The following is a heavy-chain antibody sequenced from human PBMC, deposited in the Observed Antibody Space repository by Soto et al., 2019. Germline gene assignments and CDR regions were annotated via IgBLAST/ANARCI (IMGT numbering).Heavy chain of an antibody. V-gene: IGHV3-23*01. CDR1: GFTFSSYA. CDR2: ISGSGGST. Sequence: GGSLRLSCAASGFTFSSYAMSWVRQAPGKGLEWVSAISGSGGSTYYTDSVKGRFTISRDNSKNTLYLQMNSLRAEDTAVYYCATITMVRGVTPHYFDYWGQGTLVTGSS. CDR3: ATITMVRGVTPHYFDY. J-gene: IGHJ4*02. D-gene: IGHD3-10*01.